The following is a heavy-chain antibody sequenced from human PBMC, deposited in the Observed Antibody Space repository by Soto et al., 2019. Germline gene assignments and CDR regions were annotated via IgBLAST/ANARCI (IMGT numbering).Heavy chain of an antibody. CDR1: GYTFTSYG. V-gene: IGHV1-18*01. Sequence: QVQLVQSGAEGKKPGASVKVSCKASGYTFTSYGISWVRQAPGQGLEWMGWISAYNGNTNYAQKLQGRVTMTTDTSTSTAYMELRSLRSDDTAVYYCARDGYSSSWYREGGRYGMDVWGQGTTVTVSS. CDR3: ARDGYSSSWYREGGRYGMDV. J-gene: IGHJ6*02. CDR2: ISAYNGNT. D-gene: IGHD6-13*01.